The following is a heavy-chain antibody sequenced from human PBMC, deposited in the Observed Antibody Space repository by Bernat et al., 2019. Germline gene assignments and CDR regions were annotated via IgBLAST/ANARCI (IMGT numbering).Heavy chain of an antibody. CDR3: ARDLTSSEKRFDY. J-gene: IGHJ4*02. CDR2: IYSGGST. D-gene: IGHD1/OR15-1a*01. V-gene: IGHV3-66*01. Sequence: EVQLVESGGGLVQPGGSLRLSCAASGFTVSNNYMSWVRQAPGKGLEWVSVIYSGGSTDYADSVKDRFTISRDNSKNTLYLQMNSLRAEDTALYYCARDLTSSEKRFDYWGQGTLVTVSS. CDR1: GFTVSNNY.